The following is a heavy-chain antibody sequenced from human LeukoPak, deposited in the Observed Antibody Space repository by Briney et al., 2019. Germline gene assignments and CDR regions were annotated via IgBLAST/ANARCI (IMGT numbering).Heavy chain of an antibody. CDR2: IYHSGST. CDR1: GGSISSSNW. Sequence: SGTLSLTCAVSGGSISSSNWWSWVRQPPGKGLEWIGEIYHSGSTNYNPSLKSRVTISVDKSKNQFSLKLSSVPAADTAVYYCARAGTMVRGVINLWGQGTLVTVSS. V-gene: IGHV4-4*02. J-gene: IGHJ4*02. D-gene: IGHD3-10*01. CDR3: ARAGTMVRGVINL.